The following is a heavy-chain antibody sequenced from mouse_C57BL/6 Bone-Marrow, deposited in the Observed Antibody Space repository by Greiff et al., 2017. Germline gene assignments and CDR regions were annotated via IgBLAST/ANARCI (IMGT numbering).Heavy chain of an antibody. CDR3: ARGGNLGGSREDYFGY. V-gene: IGHV1-59*01. D-gene: IGHD1-1*01. J-gene: IGHJ2*01. Sequence: QVQLQQPGAELVRPGTSVKLSCKASGYTFTSYWMHWVKQRPGQGLEWIGVIDPSDSYTNYNQKFKGKATLTLDTSSSTAYMQLSSLTSEDSAVXYWARGGNLGGSREDYFGYWGQGTTLTVSS. CDR1: GYTFTSYW. CDR2: IDPSDSYT.